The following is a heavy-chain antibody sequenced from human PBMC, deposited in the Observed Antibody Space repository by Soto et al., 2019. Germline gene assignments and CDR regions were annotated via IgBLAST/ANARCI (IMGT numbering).Heavy chain of an antibody. Sequence: QVQLVESGGGVVQPGRSLRLSCAASGFTFSSYAMHWVRQAPGKGLEWVAVISYDGSNKYYADSVKGRFTISRDNYKNTLYLQMNSLKAEDTAVYYCARTSRPPMIVVVKEIPAGNCFDPWGQGPLVTVSS. J-gene: IGHJ5*02. CDR2: ISYDGSNK. D-gene: IGHD3-22*01. CDR1: GFTFSSYA. V-gene: IGHV3-30-3*01. CDR3: ARTSRPPMIVVVKEIPAGNCFDP.